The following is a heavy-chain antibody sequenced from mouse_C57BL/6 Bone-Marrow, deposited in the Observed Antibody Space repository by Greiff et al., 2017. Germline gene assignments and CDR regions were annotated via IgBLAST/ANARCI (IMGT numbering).Heavy chain of an antibody. V-gene: IGHV1-63*01. D-gene: IGHD2-4*01. CDR3: ARHDYDPWFAY. J-gene: IGHJ3*01. CDR1: GYTFTNYW. CDR2: LYPGGGYT. Sequence: QVQLQQSGAELVRPGTSVKMSCKASGYTFTNYWIGWAKQRPGHGLEWIGDLYPGGGYTNYNEKFKGKATLTADKSSSTAYRQFRSLTSEDSAIYYCARHDYDPWFAYWGQGTLVTVSA.